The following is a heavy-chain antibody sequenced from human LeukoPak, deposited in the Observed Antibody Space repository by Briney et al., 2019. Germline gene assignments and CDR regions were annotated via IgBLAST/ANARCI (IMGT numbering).Heavy chain of an antibody. D-gene: IGHD5-18*01. CDR1: GFTFSSYG. CDR2: ISYDGSNK. V-gene: IGHV3-30*18. Sequence: PGGSLRLSCAASGFTFSSYGMHWVRQAPGKGLEWVAVISYDGSNKYYADSVKGRFTISRDNSKNTLYLQMNSLRAEDTAVYYRAKRYSYGPLYYYGMDVWGQGTTVTVSS. CDR3: AKRYSYGPLYYYGMDV. J-gene: IGHJ6*02.